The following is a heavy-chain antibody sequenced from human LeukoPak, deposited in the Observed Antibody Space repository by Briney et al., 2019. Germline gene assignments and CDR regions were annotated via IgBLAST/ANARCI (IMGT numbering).Heavy chain of an antibody. Sequence: ASVKVSCKASGYTFTSYGISWVRQAPGQGLEWMGIINPSGGSTSYAQKFQGRVTMTRDTSTSTVYMELSSLRSEDTAVYYCARVRSQFERYFDYWGQGTLVTVSS. V-gene: IGHV1-46*01. CDR1: GYTFTSYG. CDR3: ARVRSQFERYFDY. CDR2: INPSGGST. J-gene: IGHJ4*02. D-gene: IGHD3-16*01.